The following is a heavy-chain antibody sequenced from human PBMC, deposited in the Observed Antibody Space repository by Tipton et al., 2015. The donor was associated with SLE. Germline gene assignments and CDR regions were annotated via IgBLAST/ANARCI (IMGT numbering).Heavy chain of an antibody. Sequence: TLSLTCTVSGDSISSDHWSWIRQPPGKGLEWIGYIYYSGSTNYNPSLKSRVTMSVDSAKNQFSLKVTSVTAADTAVYYCARGMLTWRGAILGVDVWGQGTTVNVSS. D-gene: IGHD3-10*02. CDR3: ARGMLTWRGAILGVDV. CDR2: IYYSGST. J-gene: IGHJ6*02. CDR1: GDSISSDH. V-gene: IGHV4-59*08.